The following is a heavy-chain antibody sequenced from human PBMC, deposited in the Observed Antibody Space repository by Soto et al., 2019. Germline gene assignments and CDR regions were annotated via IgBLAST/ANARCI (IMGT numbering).Heavy chain of an antibody. Sequence: QVQLVQSGAEVKKPGASVKVSCKASGYTFTSYDINWVRQATGQGLEWMGWMNTYSGNTGYAQKFQGRVTMTRNTSISTAYMELSSLRSEDTAVYYCATGGSRFGETGFDYWGQGTLVTVSP. CDR2: MNTYSGNT. J-gene: IGHJ4*02. V-gene: IGHV1-8*01. D-gene: IGHD3-10*01. CDR1: GYTFTSYD. CDR3: ATGGSRFGETGFDY.